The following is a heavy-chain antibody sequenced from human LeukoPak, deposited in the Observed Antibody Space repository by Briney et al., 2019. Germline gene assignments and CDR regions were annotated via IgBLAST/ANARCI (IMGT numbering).Heavy chain of an antibody. V-gene: IGHV3-21*01. J-gene: IGHJ3*02. Sequence: GGSLRLSCAASGFTFSSYSMNWVRQAPGKGLEWVSSISSSSSYIYYADSVKGRFTISRDNAKNSLYLQMNSLRAEDTAVYYCARAIIVATKAAFDIWGQGTMVTVSS. D-gene: IGHD5-12*01. CDR2: ISSSSSYI. CDR3: ARAIIVATKAAFDI. CDR1: GFTFSSYS.